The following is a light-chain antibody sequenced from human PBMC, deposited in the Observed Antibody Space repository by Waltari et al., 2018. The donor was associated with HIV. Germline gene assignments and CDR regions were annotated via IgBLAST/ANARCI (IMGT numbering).Light chain of an antibody. CDR1: ALPKKY. CDR3: QSTDHDGTWV. Sequence: SYDLTQTPLVSVSPGQTARINCSRGALPKKYSSWYRQKAGQAPILLIYKDIERPSGIPERISGSGSGTGVTLTITDVQAEDEGDYFCQSTDHDGTWVFGGGTKLTVL. V-gene: IGLV3-25*03. J-gene: IGLJ3*02. CDR2: KDI.